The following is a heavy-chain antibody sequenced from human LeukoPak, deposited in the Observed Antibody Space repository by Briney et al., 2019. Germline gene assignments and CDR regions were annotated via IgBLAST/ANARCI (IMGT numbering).Heavy chain of an antibody. CDR3: AKETVVVVAATPDAFDI. Sequence: TGGSLRLSCAASGFTFSSSEMNWVRQAPGKGLEWVSCISSSANTIYYADSVRGRFTITRDNAKNSLYLQMNSLRAEDTAVYYCAKETVVVVAATPDAFDIWGQGTMVTVSS. J-gene: IGHJ3*02. CDR2: ISSSANTI. D-gene: IGHD2-15*01. V-gene: IGHV3-48*03. CDR1: GFTFSSSE.